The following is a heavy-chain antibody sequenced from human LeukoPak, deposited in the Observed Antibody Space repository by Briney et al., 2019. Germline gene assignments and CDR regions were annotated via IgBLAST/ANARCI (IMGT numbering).Heavy chain of an antibody. V-gene: IGHV4-34*01. J-gene: IGHJ6*03. CDR2: INHSGST. Sequence: ETLSLTCAVYGGSFSGYYWSWIRQPPGKGLEWIGEINHSGSTNYNPSLKSRVTISVDTSKNQFSLKLSSVTAADTAVYYCARGGGPLRVTIFGVAKPRRYYMDVWGKGTTVTVSS. CDR1: GGSFSGYY. CDR3: ARGGGPLRVTIFGVAKPRRYYMDV. D-gene: IGHD3-3*01.